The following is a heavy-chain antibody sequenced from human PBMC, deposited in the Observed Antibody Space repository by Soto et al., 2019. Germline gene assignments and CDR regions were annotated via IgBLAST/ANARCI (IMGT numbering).Heavy chain of an antibody. J-gene: IGHJ4*02. Sequence: PGGSLRLSYAASGFTFTTYSMNWVRQAPGKGLEWVSSISSSSDYIYYADSVKGRFTISRDNAKNSLYLQMNSLRAEDTAVYYCAREITIFGVVSGNYFVYWGQGTLVTVSS. CDR1: GFTFTTYS. D-gene: IGHD3-3*01. V-gene: IGHV3-21*01. CDR3: AREITIFGVVSGNYFVY. CDR2: ISSSSDYI.